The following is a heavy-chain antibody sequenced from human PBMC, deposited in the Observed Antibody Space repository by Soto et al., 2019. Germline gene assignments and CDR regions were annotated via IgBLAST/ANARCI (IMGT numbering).Heavy chain of an antibody. CDR1: GFTFSRYS. D-gene: IGHD6-13*01. CDR3: ARDSNSSSWPNWFDP. Sequence: GGSLRLSCAASGFTFSRYSMNWVRQAPGKGLEWVSSISSSSSYIYYADSVKGRFTISRDNAKNSLYLQMNSLRAEDTAVYYCARDSNSSSWPNWFDPWGQGTLVTVSS. CDR2: ISSSSSYI. V-gene: IGHV3-21*01. J-gene: IGHJ5*02.